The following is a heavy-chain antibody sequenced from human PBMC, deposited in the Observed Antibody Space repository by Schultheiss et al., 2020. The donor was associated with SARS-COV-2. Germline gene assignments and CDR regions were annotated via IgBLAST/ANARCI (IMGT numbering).Heavy chain of an antibody. V-gene: IGHV4-30-2*01. J-gene: IGHJ4*02. Sequence: SETLSLTCAVSGGSISSGGYSWSWIRQPPGKGLEWIGYIYHSGSTYYNPSLKSRVTISVDTSKNQFSLKLSSVTAADTAVYYCARANWNYIDWGQGTLVAVSS. CDR1: GGSISSGGYS. D-gene: IGHD1-7*01. CDR3: ARANWNYID. CDR2: IYHSGST.